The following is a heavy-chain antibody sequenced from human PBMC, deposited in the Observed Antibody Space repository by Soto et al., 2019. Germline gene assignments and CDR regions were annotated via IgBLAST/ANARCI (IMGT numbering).Heavy chain of an antibody. CDR2: IYSGGST. CDR3: ARGRERYCSSTSCYGG. D-gene: IGHD2-2*01. V-gene: IGHV3-66*01. Sequence: GGSLRLSCAASGFTVSSNYMSWVRQAPGKGLEWVSVIYSGGSTYYADSVKGRFTICRDNSKNTLYLQMNSLRADETAVYYCARGRERYCSSTSCYGGWGQGTLVTVSS. J-gene: IGHJ4*02. CDR1: GFTVSSNY.